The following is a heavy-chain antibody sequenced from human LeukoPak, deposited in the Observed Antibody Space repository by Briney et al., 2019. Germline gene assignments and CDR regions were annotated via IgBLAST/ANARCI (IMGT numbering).Heavy chain of an antibody. CDR1: GYTFTSCD. V-gene: IGHV1-8*01. CDR2: MNPNSGNT. Sequence: GASVKVSCKASGYTFTSCDINWVRQATGQGLEWMGWMNPNSGNTGYAQKFQGRVTMTRNTSISTAYMELSSLRSEDTAVYYCARTIGEYQLLYVNYYYYYMDVWGKGTTVTVSS. CDR3: ARTIGEYQLLYVNYYYYYMDV. J-gene: IGHJ6*03. D-gene: IGHD2-2*02.